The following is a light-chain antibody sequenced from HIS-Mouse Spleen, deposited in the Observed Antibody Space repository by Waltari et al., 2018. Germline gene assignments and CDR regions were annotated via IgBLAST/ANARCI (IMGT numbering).Light chain of an antibody. Sequence: AFRMTQPPPSLSASKGTRAPSTCRASQGIRSYLAWYQQKPGKAPKLLIYAASTLQSGVPSRFSGSGSGTDFTLTISCLQSDDFATYYCQQYYSYPYTFGQGTKLEIK. CDR1: QGIRSY. CDR3: QQYYSYPYT. V-gene: IGKV1-8*01. CDR2: AAS. J-gene: IGKJ2*01.